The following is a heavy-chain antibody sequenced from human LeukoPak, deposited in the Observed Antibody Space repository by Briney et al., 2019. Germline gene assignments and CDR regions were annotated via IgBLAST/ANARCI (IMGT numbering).Heavy chain of an antibody. D-gene: IGHD3-22*01. CDR3: AREENYSDGSGFSHCYFDY. J-gene: IGHJ4*02. Sequence: PGGSLRLSWAAAGFTFSSYEMNCVRQAPRKGLEWVAYISSSGPIIYYADYVQGCFTISRKNAKTSLYMPINRLSAEDTAVYYCAREENYSDGSGFSHCYFDYWGQGSLVTVSS. V-gene: IGHV3-48*03. CDR2: ISSSGPII. CDR1: GFTFSSYE.